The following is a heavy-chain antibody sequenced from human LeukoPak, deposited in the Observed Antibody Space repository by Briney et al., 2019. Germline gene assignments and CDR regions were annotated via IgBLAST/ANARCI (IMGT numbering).Heavy chain of an antibody. J-gene: IGHJ6*02. Sequence: GASVKVSCKASGYTFTGYYMHWVRQAPGQGLEWMGIINPSGGSTSYAQKFQGRVTMTRDTSTSTVYMELSSLRSEDTAVYYCTRESEANYRTSTTCSRGSMDVWGQGTTVTVSS. CDR1: GYTFTGYY. D-gene: IGHD2-2*01. CDR3: TRESEANYRTSTTCSRGSMDV. CDR2: INPSGGST. V-gene: IGHV1-46*01.